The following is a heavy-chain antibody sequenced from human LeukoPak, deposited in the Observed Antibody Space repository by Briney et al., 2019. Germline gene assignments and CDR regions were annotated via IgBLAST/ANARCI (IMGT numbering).Heavy chain of an antibody. CDR3: ARAFTIFGVVNSLGY. CDR1: GGSISSGGYY. CDR2: IYTSGST. D-gene: IGHD3-3*01. J-gene: IGHJ4*02. Sequence: SETLSLTCTVSGGSISSGGYYWSWIRQPAGKGLEWIGRIYTSGSTNYNPSLKSRVTMSVDTSKNQFSLKLSSVTAADTAGYYCARAFTIFGVVNSLGYWGQGTLVTVSS. V-gene: IGHV4-61*02.